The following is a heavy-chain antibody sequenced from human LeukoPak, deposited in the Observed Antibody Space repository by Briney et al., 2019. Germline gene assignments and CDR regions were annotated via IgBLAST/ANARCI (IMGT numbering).Heavy chain of an antibody. CDR3: ARDPTMVRVSDTINWFDP. CDR2: ISSSSSYT. J-gene: IGHJ5*02. CDR1: GFTFSDYY. D-gene: IGHD3-10*01. V-gene: IGHV3-11*06. Sequence: GGSLRLSCAASGFTFSDYYMSWIRQAPGKGLEWVSYISSSSSYTNYADSVKGRFTISRDNAKNSLYLQMNSLRAEDTAVYYCARDPTMVRVSDTINWFDPWGQGTPVTASS.